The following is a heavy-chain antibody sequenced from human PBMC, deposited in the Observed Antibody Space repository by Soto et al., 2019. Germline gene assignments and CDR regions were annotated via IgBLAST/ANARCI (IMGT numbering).Heavy chain of an antibody. J-gene: IGHJ3*02. D-gene: IGHD3-3*01. V-gene: IGHV3-74*01. CDR3: AREVRVRGFAFDI. Sequence: PGGSLRLSCAASGFTLRSHWMHWVRQGPGKGLVWVSRINTDGSRTTYADSVKGRFTISRDNAKNTLYLQMNSLRVEDTAVYYCAREVRVRGFAFDIWGQGTMVTVSS. CDR1: GFTLRSHW. CDR2: INTDGSRT.